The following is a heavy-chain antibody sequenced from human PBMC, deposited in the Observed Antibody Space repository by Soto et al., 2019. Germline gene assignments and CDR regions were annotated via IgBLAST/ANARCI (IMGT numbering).Heavy chain of an antibody. Sequence: GGSLRLSCAASGFTFSSYSMNWVRQAPGKGLEWVSYISSSSSTIYYADSVKGRFTISRDNAKNSLYLQMNSLRAEDTAVYYCAKEACGGGCPYYYYGMDVWGQGTTVTVAS. D-gene: IGHD3-16*01. CDR3: AKEACGGGCPYYYYGMDV. J-gene: IGHJ6*02. V-gene: IGHV3-48*01. CDR1: GFTFSSYS. CDR2: ISSSSSTI.